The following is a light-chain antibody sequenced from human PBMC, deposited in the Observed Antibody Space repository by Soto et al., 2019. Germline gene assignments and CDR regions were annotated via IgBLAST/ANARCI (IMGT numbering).Light chain of an antibody. CDR3: SLYTSSSTHV. V-gene: IGLV2-14*03. Sequence: QSALTQPASVSGSPGQSITISCTGTSSDGGAYTFVSWYQQHPDKVPKLMIFDVSRRPSGVSDRFSGSKSCNTAPLTISGFPPVGEADYYCSLYTSSSTHVFGSGTKVTVL. J-gene: IGLJ1*01. CDR1: SSDGGAYTF. CDR2: DVS.